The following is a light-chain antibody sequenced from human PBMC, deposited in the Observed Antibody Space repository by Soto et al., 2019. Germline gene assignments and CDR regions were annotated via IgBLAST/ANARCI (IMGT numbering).Light chain of an antibody. V-gene: IGKV1-5*03. CDR1: QSISAW. J-gene: IGKJ4*01. CDR3: QPYNTYPLT. Sequence: DIQMTQSPSTLSASVGDRVTITCRASQSISAWLAWYQQKPGKAPNLLIYKASSLESGVPSRFSGSGSGTEFTLTITSLQPDDFATYYCQPYNTYPLTVGGGTTVEIK. CDR2: KAS.